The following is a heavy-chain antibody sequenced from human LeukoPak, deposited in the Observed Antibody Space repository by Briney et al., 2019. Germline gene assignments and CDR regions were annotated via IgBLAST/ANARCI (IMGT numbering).Heavy chain of an antibody. D-gene: IGHD5-12*01. J-gene: IGHJ4*02. CDR1: GGSISSYY. V-gene: IGHV4-59*01. CDR2: IYHSGST. CDR3: AREAIGVATTYYFDY. Sequence: SETLSLTCTVSGGSISSYYWSWIRQPPGKGLEWIGYIYHSGSTNYNPSLKSRVTISVDTSKNQFSLKVSSVTAADTAAYYCAREAIGVATTYYFDYWGQGSLVTVSS.